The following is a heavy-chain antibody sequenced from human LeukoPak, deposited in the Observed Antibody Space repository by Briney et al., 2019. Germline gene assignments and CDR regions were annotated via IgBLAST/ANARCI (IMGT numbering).Heavy chain of an antibody. V-gene: IGHV3-11*03. CDR1: GFTFNDYY. J-gene: IGHJ1*01. CDR3: ARAAHYSSSWEPGYFQH. CDR2: ITSSSSYT. Sequence: GGSLRLSCAASGFTFNDYYMTWIRQAPGKGLEWVSYITSSSSYTNYADSVKGRFTISRDNAKNSLYLQISNLRAEDTAVYYCARAAHYSSSWEPGYFQHWGQGTLVTVSS. D-gene: IGHD6-13*01.